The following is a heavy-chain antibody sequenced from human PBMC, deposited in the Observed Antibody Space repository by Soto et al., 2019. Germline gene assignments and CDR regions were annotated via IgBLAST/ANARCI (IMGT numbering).Heavy chain of an antibody. CDR2: ITGRGGSS. V-gene: IGHV3-23*01. Sequence: QLLESGGGLVQPGGSLRLSCAASGFTFSTYAMSWVRQAPGKGLEWLSTITGRGGSSYYADSVKGRFAISRDKSINTLFLQMASLRDDDTAVYYCAKDGALLRFVDGGHLHLWGQGALVTVSS. J-gene: IGHJ1*01. CDR3: AKDGALLRFVDGGHLHL. CDR1: GFTFSTYA. D-gene: IGHD3-3*01.